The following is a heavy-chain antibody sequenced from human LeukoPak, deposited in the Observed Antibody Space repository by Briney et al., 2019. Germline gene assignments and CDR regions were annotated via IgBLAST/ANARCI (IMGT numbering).Heavy chain of an antibody. J-gene: IGHJ3*02. CDR2: ISSNGGST. V-gene: IGHV3-64*01. Sequence: GRSLRLSCAASGFTFSSYAMHWVRQAPGKGLEYVSAISSNGGSTYYANSVKGRFTISGDNSKNTLYLQMGSLRAEDMAVYYCAREFPGLGDAFDIWAKGQWSPSLQ. CDR1: GFTFSSYA. CDR3: AREFPGLGDAFDI. D-gene: IGHD3-16*01.